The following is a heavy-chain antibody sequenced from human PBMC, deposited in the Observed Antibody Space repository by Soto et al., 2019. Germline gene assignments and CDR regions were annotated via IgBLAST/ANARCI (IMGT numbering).Heavy chain of an antibody. CDR1: GFSISIHW. D-gene: IGHD2-2*01. Sequence: EVQLVESGGGLVQPGGSLRLSCAASGFSISIHWMSCVRQSPGKGLEWVANIKTDGSEKLYVDSVKGRFTISRDNAQNSLYLQMTSLRAEDTAVYYCARYHVGTTSFDPRGHGTLVTVSS. V-gene: IGHV3-7*03. CDR2: IKTDGSEK. J-gene: IGHJ5*02. CDR3: ARYHVGTTSFDP.